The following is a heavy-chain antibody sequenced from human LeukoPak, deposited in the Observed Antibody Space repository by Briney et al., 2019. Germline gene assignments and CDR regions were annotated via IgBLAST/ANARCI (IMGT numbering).Heavy chain of an antibody. CDR3: ARVPPYYYGSGSYYRDYYYYMDV. CDR1: GYTFTSYG. V-gene: IGHV1-18*01. Sequence: PAASVKVSCKASGYTFTSYGISWVRQAPGQGLEWMGWISAYNGNTNYAQKLQGRVTMTTDTSTSTAYMELRSLRSDDTAVYYCARVPPYYYGSGSYYRDYYYYMDVWGKGTTVTISS. D-gene: IGHD3-10*01. J-gene: IGHJ6*03. CDR2: ISAYNGNT.